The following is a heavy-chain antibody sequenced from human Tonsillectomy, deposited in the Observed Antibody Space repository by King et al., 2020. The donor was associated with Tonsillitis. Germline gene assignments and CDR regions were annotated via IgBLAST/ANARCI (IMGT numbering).Heavy chain of an antibody. Sequence: VQLVESGGGVVQPGRSLRLSCAASGFTFSNYPMHWVRQAPGKGLEWVAVISYDGINKYFADSVKGRFTISRDNSQNTMYLQVTSLRVEDTAVYYCARGVDEWWTDYWGQGTLVTVSS. CDR1: GFTFSNYP. D-gene: IGHD2-8*01. CDR2: ISYDGINK. J-gene: IGHJ4*02. CDR3: ARGVDEWWTDY. V-gene: IGHV3-30*01.